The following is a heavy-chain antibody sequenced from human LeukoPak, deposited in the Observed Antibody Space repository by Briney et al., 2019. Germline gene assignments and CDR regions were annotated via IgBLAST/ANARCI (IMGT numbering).Heavy chain of an antibody. CDR2: INPNSGGT. Sequence: ASVKVSCKACGYTFIAYYMYWVRQAPGQGLEWMGGINPNSGGTIYAQKFQGRVTVTRDTSISTVYMELSTLGSDDTAVYYCAREGYCTGSQCSPQHWGQGTLVTVSS. D-gene: IGHD2-8*02. J-gene: IGHJ1*01. CDR3: AREGYCTGSQCSPQH. CDR1: GYTFIAYY. V-gene: IGHV1-2*02.